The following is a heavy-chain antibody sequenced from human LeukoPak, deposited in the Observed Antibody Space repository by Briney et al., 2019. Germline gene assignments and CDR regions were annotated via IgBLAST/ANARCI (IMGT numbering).Heavy chain of an antibody. J-gene: IGHJ4*02. D-gene: IGHD3-3*01. V-gene: IGHV3-23*01. CDR2: ISGGGGST. Sequence: GGSLRLSCAASGFTFSSYAMGWVRQAPGKGLEWVSAISGGGGSTYYADSVKGRFTISRDNSKNTLYLQMNSLRAEDTAVYYCAKVAYDFWSGYSSDDYWGQGTLVTVSS. CDR1: GFTFSSYA. CDR3: AKVAYDFWSGYSSDDY.